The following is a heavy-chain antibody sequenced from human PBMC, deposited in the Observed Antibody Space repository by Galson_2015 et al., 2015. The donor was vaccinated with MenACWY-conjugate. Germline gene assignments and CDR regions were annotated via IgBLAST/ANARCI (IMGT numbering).Heavy chain of an antibody. V-gene: IGHV4-28*01. CDR3: ARNYGSGLYYFDY. CDR1: GYSISNNNW. CDR2: IYYSGNT. D-gene: IGHD6-19*01. J-gene: IGHJ4*02. Sequence: ETLSLTCAVSGYSISNNNWWGWIRQPPGKGLEWIGYIYYSGNTYYNPSLKSRVTMSVDRSKNQFSLELSSVTAVDTAVYYCARNYGSGLYYFDYWGQGTLVTVSS.